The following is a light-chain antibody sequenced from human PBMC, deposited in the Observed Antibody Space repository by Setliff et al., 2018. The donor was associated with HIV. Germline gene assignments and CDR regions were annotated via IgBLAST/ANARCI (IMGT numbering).Light chain of an antibody. CDR3: QSYNSDIVI. J-gene: IGLJ2*01. CDR2: EDD. CDR1: SGNIASNY. V-gene: IGLV6-57*01. Sequence: NFMLAQPHSVSESPGETVIISCTRSSGNIASNYVQWYQQRPGSSPTTVIYEDDKRPSGVPDRFSGSIDSSSNSASLTISGLKTEDEADYYCQSYNSDIVIFGGGTKVTVL.